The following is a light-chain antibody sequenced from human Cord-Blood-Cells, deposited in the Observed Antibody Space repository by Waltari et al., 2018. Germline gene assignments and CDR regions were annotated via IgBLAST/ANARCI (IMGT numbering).Light chain of an antibody. CDR1: QSISRY. V-gene: IGKV1-39*01. CDR3: QQSYSTPPIT. J-gene: IGKJ5*01. CDR2: AAS. Sequence: DIQMTQSPSSLSASVGDRVTITCRSSQSISRYLNWYQQKPGKAPKLLIYAASRLQSGVPSRFSGSGSGTDFTLTISSLQPEDFATYYCQQSYSTPPITFGQGTRLEIK.